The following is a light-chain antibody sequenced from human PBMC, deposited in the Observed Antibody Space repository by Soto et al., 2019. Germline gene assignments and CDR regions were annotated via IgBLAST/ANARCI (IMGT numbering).Light chain of an antibody. Sequence: EIVMTQSPGTLSVSPGERATLSCRASQSVSNKFAWYQQRPGQAPRLLIYGTSTRAAGIPARFSGSGSGTEFTLTISSLKSEDFAVYYCQQYNNWPTWTFGQGTQVDIK. V-gene: IGKV3-15*01. CDR3: QQYNNWPTWT. J-gene: IGKJ1*01. CDR1: QSVSNK. CDR2: GTS.